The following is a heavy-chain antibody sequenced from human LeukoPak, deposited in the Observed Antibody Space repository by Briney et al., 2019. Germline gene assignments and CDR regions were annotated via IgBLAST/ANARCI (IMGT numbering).Heavy chain of an antibody. CDR1: GYTFTSYT. J-gene: IGHJ5*02. CDR3: ARDLSSGWFDP. D-gene: IGHD6-19*01. Sequence: GASVKVSCKASGYTFTSYTMNWVRQAPGQGLEWMGWINPYNGNTNYPQKLQGRVTMTTDTSTSTAYMELKSLRSDDTAVYYCARDLSSGWFDPWGQGTLVTVSS. CDR2: INPYNGNT. V-gene: IGHV1-18*01.